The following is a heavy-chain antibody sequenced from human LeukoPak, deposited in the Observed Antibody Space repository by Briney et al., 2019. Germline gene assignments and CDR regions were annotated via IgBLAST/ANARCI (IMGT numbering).Heavy chain of an antibody. CDR1: GYTFTGYY. CDR2: INPHSGDT. D-gene: IGHD1-26*01. J-gene: IGHJ5*02. Sequence: ASVKVSCKASGYTFTGYYMHWVRQAPGQGLEWMGWINPHSGDTHYAQDFQGRVILTRDTSITTAYMELSRLTSDDTAVYYCARDNSVGETAWWFDPWGQGTLVTVSS. CDR3: ARDNSVGETAWWFDP. V-gene: IGHV1-2*02.